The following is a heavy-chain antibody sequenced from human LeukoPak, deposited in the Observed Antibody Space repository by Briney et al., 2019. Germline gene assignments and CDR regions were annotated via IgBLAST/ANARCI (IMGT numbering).Heavy chain of an antibody. Sequence: GGSLRLSCAASGFTVSSNYMNWVRQAPGKGLEWVSVIYSGGSTYYADSVKGRFTISRDNSKNTLYLQMNSLRAEDTAVYYCARGGYYDSSGHYGRFDYWGQGTLVTVSS. CDR1: GFTVSSNY. CDR3: ARGGYYDSSGHYGRFDY. J-gene: IGHJ4*02. V-gene: IGHV3-66*01. D-gene: IGHD3-22*01. CDR2: IYSGGST.